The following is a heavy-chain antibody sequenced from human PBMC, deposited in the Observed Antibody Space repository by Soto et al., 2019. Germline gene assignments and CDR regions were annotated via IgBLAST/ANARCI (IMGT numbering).Heavy chain of an antibody. Sequence: QVHLVQSGAEVRNPGASVKVSCKTSGYSYTTYSIHWVRQAPGHRLEWMGWLNPATGKPRYSERFQGRLTIAGDTSATTVFMELSSLTSEDTAVYYCAREYINGRTPNYDFDFWGQGTLVTVSS. D-gene: IGHD3-16*01. CDR2: LNPATGKP. J-gene: IGHJ4*02. V-gene: IGHV1-3*01. CDR3: AREYINGRTPNYDFDF. CDR1: GYSYTTYS.